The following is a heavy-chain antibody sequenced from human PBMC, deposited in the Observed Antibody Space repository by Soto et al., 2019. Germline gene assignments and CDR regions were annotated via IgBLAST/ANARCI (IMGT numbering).Heavy chain of an antibody. J-gene: IGHJ6*02. CDR3: AREISGIVVVPAATPEYYYYGMDV. CDR1: GGSFSGYY. Sequence: SETLSLTCAVYGGSFSGYYWSWIRQPPGKGLEWIGEINHSGSTNYNPSLKSRVTISVDTSKNQFSLKLSSVTAADTAVYYCAREISGIVVVPAATPEYYYYGMDVWGQGTTVTVS. CDR2: INHSGST. D-gene: IGHD2-2*01. V-gene: IGHV4-34*01.